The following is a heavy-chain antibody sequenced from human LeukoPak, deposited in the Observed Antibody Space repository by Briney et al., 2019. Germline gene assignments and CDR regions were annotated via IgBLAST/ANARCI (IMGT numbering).Heavy chain of an antibody. D-gene: IGHD6-13*01. CDR3: AKQITAAGTPNWFDP. V-gene: IGHV3-23*01. CDR1: GFTISSYA. Sequence: GGSLRLSCAASGFTISSYAMSWVRQAPGKGLGWVSGISGSDGTTYYADSVKGRFTISRDNSKNTLYLQMNSLRAEDTAVYYCAKQITAAGTPNWFDPWGQGTLVTVSS. CDR2: ISGSDGTT. J-gene: IGHJ5*02.